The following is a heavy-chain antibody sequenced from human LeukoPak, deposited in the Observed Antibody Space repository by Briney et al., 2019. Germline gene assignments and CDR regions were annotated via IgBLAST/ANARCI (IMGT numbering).Heavy chain of an antibody. V-gene: IGHV3-23*01. CDR1: GFTFSSYG. Sequence: PGGTLRLSCAASGFTFSSYGMSWVRQAPGKGLEWVSAISGSGGSTYYADSVKGRFTISRDNSKNTLYLQMNSLRAEDTAVYYCAKDLGDYYDSSGPYCFDYWGQGTLVTVSS. J-gene: IGHJ4*02. CDR3: AKDLGDYYDSSGPYCFDY. CDR2: ISGSGGST. D-gene: IGHD3-22*01.